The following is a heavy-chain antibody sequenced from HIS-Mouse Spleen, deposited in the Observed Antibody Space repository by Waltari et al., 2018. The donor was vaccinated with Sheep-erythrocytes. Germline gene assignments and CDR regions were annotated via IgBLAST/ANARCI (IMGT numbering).Heavy chain of an antibody. CDR1: GFTVTSYA. CDR3: ARVSAGELKYYFDY. J-gene: IGHJ4*02. CDR2: ISNDGRNK. V-gene: IGHV3-30*04. Sequence: QVQLVESGGGVVQPGRSLRLSCAASGFTVTSYAMHWVRQAPGKGVEWVAVISNDGRNKYYADSVKGRFTISRDNSKNTLYLQMNSLRAEDTAVYYCARVSAGELKYYFDYWGQGTLVTVSS. D-gene: IGHD1-26*01.